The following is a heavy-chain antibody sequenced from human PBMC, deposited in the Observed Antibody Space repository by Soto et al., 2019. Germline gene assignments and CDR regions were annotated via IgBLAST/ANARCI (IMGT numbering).Heavy chain of an antibody. Sequence: SETLSLPCTVSGGSLSSGSYYWSWLRQPPGSGPEWIGYIYYSGNTNYRPSVKGRVTIPIDPSKNQFSLRVTSVTAADTAVYYCARHADVATNMDLAYLKAWGEGTLVTVSS. CDR3: ARHADVATNMDLAYLKA. J-gene: IGHJ4*02. V-gene: IGHV4-61*01. D-gene: IGHD3-10*01. CDR2: IYYSGNT. CDR1: GGSLSSGSYY.